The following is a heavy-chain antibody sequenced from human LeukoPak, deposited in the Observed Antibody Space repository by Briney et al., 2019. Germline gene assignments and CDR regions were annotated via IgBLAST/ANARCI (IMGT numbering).Heavy chain of an antibody. CDR2: ISGSGGST. D-gene: IGHD6-13*01. CDR3: AKDVSSSWYYFDY. Sequence: GGSLRLSCAASGFTFSSYGMSWVRQAPGKGLEWGSGISGSGGSTDYADSVKGRFTISRDNSKNTPYLQMNSLRAEDTAVYYCAKDVSSSWYYFDYWGQGTLVTVSS. CDR1: GFTFSSYG. V-gene: IGHV3-23*01. J-gene: IGHJ4*02.